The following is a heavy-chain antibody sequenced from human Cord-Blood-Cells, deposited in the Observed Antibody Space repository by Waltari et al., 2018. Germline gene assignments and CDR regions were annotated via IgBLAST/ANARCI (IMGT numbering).Heavy chain of an antibody. Sequence: EVQLVESGGGLVQPGGSLRLSCAASGFTVSSYWVSWVRQAPGKGLEWVANIKQDGSEKYYVDSVKGRFTISRDNAKNSLYLQMNSLRAEDTAVYYCASPLEGANYFDYWGQGTLVTVSS. CDR3: ASPLEGANYFDY. D-gene: IGHD1-26*01. CDR1: GFTVSSYW. V-gene: IGHV3-7*05. J-gene: IGHJ4*02. CDR2: IKQDGSEK.